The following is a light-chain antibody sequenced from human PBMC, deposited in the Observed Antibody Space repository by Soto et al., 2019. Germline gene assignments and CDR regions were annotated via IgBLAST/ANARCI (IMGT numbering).Light chain of an antibody. CDR3: QQYYSYPRT. V-gene: IGKV1-5*03. CDR1: QSISSW. Sequence: DIQMTQSPSTLSASVGDKVTITCRASQSISSWLAWYQQKPGKAPKLLIYKASTLESGVPSNFSGSGSGTEFTLSISSLQPEDFATYYCQQYYSYPRTFGQGTKVEIK. J-gene: IGKJ1*01. CDR2: KAS.